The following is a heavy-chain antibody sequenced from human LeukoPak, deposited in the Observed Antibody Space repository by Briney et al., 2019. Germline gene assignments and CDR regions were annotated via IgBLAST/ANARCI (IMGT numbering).Heavy chain of an antibody. CDR3: ARGIAVAGRFDY. CDR1: GFTVSSNY. CDR2: IYSGGTT. Sequence: PGGPLRLSCAASGFTVSSNYMSWVRQAPGKGLEWVSVIYSGGTTYYADSVKGRFIISRDSSKNTLYLQMNSLRAEDTAVYYCARGIAVAGRFDYWGQGTLVTVSS. D-gene: IGHD6-19*01. V-gene: IGHV3-53*01. J-gene: IGHJ4*02.